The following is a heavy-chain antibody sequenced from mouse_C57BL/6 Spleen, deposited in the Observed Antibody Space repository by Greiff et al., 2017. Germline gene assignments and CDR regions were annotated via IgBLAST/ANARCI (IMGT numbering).Heavy chain of an antibody. CDR3: TYSNFSYWYFDV. D-gene: IGHD2-5*01. CDR2: IDPEDGDT. Sequence: VQLQQSGAELVRPGASVKLSCTASGFNIKDYYMHWVKQRPEQGLEWIGRIDPEDGDTEYAPKFQGKATMTADTSSNTAYLQLSSLTSEDTAVXYCTYSNFSYWYFDVWGTGTTVTVSS. V-gene: IGHV14-1*01. J-gene: IGHJ1*03. CDR1: GFNIKDYY.